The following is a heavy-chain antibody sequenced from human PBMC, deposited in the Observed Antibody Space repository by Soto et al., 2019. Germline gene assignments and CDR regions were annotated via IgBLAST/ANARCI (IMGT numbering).Heavy chain of an antibody. V-gene: IGHV4-59*01. J-gene: IGHJ4*02. CDR1: GVSLSKSY. Sequence: ASGTPSLPSPVAGVSLSKSYWAWVRQSPEKGLECIGYIFYSGSTKYNPPLQSRVTISLDASKNQFFLQLTSVTAADSAVYFCARVRTLSTLDYWGQGTLVTVSS. CDR3: ARVRTLSTLDY. CDR2: IFYSGST.